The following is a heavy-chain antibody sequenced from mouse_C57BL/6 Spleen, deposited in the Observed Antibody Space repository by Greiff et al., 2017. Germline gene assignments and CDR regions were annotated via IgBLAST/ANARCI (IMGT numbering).Heavy chain of an antibody. Sequence: QVQLQQPGAELVKPGASVKLSCKASGYTFTSYWMHWVKQRPGQGLEWIGMIHPNSGSTNYNEKFKSKATLTVDKSSSTAYMQLSSLTSEDSAVYYCARLGLLPPAWFAYWGQGTLVTVSA. V-gene: IGHV1-64*01. CDR1: GYTFTSYW. J-gene: IGHJ3*01. D-gene: IGHD2-3*01. CDR2: IHPNSGST. CDR3: ARLGLLPPAWFAY.